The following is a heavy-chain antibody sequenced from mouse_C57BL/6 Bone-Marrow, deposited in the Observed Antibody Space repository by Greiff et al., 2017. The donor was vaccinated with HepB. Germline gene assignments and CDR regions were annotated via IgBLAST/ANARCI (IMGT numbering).Heavy chain of an antibody. V-gene: IGHV14-4*01. CDR3: TVFYCGSMWFAY. CDR1: GFNIKDDY. J-gene: IGHJ3*01. CDR2: IDPENGDT. Sequence: EVHLVEPGAELVRPGASVKLSCTASGFNIKDDYMHWVKQRPEQGLEWIGWIDPENGDTEYASKFQGKATITADTSSNTAYLQLSSLTSEDTAVYYCTVFYCGSMWFAYWGQGTLVTVSA. D-gene: IGHD1-1*01.